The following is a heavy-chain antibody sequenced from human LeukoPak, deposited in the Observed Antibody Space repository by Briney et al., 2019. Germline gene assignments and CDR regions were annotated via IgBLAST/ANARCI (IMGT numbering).Heavy chain of an antibody. CDR2: ISGSGGST. D-gene: IGHD3-16*02. CDR1: GFTISTFA. V-gene: IGHV3-23*01. Sequence: GGSLRLSCAASGFTISTFAMSWVRQAPGKGLEWVSAISGSGGSTYYADSVKGRFTISRDNSNNTLYLQINSLRAEDTAVYYCAKTPSLWWFDPWGQGTLVTVSS. J-gene: IGHJ5*02. CDR3: AKTPSLWWFDP.